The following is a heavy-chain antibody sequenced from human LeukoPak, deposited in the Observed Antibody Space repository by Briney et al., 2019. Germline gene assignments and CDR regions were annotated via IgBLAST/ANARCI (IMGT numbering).Heavy chain of an antibody. Sequence: ASVRVSCKASGYTFSIYGFSWVRQAPGQGLEWMGWISAYNGNTNYAQKLQGRVTMTTDTSTSTAYMELRSLRSDDTAVYYCAREVGYCSGGSCYLDYYYYMDVWGKGTTVTVSS. D-gene: IGHD2-15*01. V-gene: IGHV1-18*01. J-gene: IGHJ6*03. CDR3: AREVGYCSGGSCYLDYYYYMDV. CDR1: GYTFSIYG. CDR2: ISAYNGNT.